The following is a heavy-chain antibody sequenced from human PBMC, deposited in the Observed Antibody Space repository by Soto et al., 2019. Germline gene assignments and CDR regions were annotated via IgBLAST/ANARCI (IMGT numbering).Heavy chain of an antibody. CDR3: ARSQGSGYDYSGMDV. V-gene: IGHV1-2*04. CDR2: INPNSSGT. CDR1: GYTFTGYY. Sequence: ASVKVSCKASGYTFTGYYMHWVRQAPGQGLEWMGWINPNSSGTNYAQKYQGWVTMTRDTSISTAYMELSRLRSDDTAVYYCARSQGSGYDYSGMDVWGQGTTVTVSS. D-gene: IGHD1-26*01. J-gene: IGHJ6*02.